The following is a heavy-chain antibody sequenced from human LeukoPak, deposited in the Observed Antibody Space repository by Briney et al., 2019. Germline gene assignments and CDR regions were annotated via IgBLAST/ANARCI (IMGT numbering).Heavy chain of an antibody. V-gene: IGHV3-23*01. J-gene: IGHJ4*02. Sequence: GGSLRLSCAASGFTFSSYAMSWVRQAPGKGLELVSAIRGSGDRTYYADSVKGRFTISRDNSKNTLYLQMNSLRAEDTAIYYCAKALTTYYYDSSGYPWGQGPLVTVSS. CDR2: IRGSGDRT. CDR1: GFTFSSYA. CDR3: AKALTTYYYDSSGYP. D-gene: IGHD3-22*01.